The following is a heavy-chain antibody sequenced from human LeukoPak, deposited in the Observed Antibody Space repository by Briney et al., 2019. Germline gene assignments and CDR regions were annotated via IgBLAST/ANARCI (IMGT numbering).Heavy chain of an antibody. CDR1: GFIFRGYA. V-gene: IGHV3-30*04. J-gene: IGHJ4*02. CDR3: ARALTVFRGVPNLDF. CDR2: TSFDGGKN. Sequence: GRSLRLSCAASGFIFRGYAMNWVRQAPGKGLEWVAGTSFDGGKNYYIDSVKGRFTISRDNSKNTLYLQMNILRAEDTAVYYCARALTVFRGVPNLDFWGQGTLVSVSS. D-gene: IGHD3-10*01.